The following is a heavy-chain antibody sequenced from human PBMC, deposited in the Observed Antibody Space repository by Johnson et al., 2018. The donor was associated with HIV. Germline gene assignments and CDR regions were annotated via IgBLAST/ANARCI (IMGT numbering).Heavy chain of an antibody. Sequence: VQLVESGGGLVQRGGSLRLSCEASGFTLGSYDMHWVRQAAGKGLEWVSEIDSDGETYYPASVKGRFTTSRENYKNSFYLHMNSLRAEDTAGYYCARARGGEGSGSYAFDIWGQGTMVTVSS. CDR3: ARARGGEGSGSYAFDI. CDR1: GFTLGSYD. V-gene: IGHV3-13*01. CDR2: IDSDGET. D-gene: IGHD3-10*01. J-gene: IGHJ3*02.